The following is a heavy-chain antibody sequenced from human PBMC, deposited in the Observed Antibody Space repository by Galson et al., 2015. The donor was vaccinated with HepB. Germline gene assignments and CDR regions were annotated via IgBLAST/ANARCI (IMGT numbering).Heavy chain of an antibody. Sequence: SVKVSCKASGYTFSSYGISWVRQAPGQGLEWMGWISSHTGDTRYAQNLQGRVTLTTDTSTSTTYMDLRSLRSDDTAIYYCARDWNCTTTSCSNCFDPWGQGTLVTVSS. V-gene: IGHV1-18*01. CDR3: ARDWNCTTTSCSNCFDP. CDR1: GYTFSSYG. J-gene: IGHJ5*02. CDR2: ISSHTGDT. D-gene: IGHD2-2*01.